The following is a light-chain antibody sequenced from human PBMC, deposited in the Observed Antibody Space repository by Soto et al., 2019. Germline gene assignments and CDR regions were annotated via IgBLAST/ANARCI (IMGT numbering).Light chain of an antibody. V-gene: IGKV1-5*03. J-gene: IGKJ1*01. CDR2: KAS. Sequence: DIQMTQSPSTLSASVGDRVTITCRASQSIDTWLAWYQQKPGKDPKLLIYKASSLDNGVPSRFSGSGSGTEFTLTISSLQPDDFATYYCQQYNDYSTWTFGQGTKVDIK. CDR1: QSIDTW. CDR3: QQYNDYSTWT.